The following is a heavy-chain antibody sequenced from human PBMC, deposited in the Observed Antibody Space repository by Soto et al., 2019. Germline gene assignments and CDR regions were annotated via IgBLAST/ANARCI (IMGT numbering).Heavy chain of an antibody. CDR3: AKSLVEAVSGTYPD. CDR2: INRDGSSA. CDR1: GFTFSSYW. V-gene: IGHV3-74*01. D-gene: IGHD6-13*01. Sequence: PGVSLRLSCAASGFTFSSYWMHWVRQAPGKGLEWVSRINRDGSSANYAGSVKGRFTMSRDNAKNTLYLQLNSLRAEDTAVYFCAKSLVEAVSGTYPDWGQGTAVTVSS. J-gene: IGHJ4*02.